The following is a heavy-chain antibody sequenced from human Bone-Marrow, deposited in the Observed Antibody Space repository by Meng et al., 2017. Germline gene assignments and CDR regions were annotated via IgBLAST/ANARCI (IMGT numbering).Heavy chain of an antibody. J-gene: IGHJ4*02. CDR1: GGTFSDYY. CDR2: INHSGGT. Sequence: QLQLQQWGAGLLKPSETLSLTCAVYGGTFSDYYWSWIRQPPGKGLEWIGEINHSGGTKYTPSLESRVTISIDTSKNQFSLKLSSVTAADTAVFYCARHKGNSYGYLYFDYWGQGILVTVSS. V-gene: IGHV4-34*01. CDR3: ARHKGNSYGYLYFDY. D-gene: IGHD5-18*01.